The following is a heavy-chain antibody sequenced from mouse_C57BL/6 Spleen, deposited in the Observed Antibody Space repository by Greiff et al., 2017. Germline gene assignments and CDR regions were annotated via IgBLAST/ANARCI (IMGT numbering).Heavy chain of an antibody. Sequence: QVQLKQSGPGLVQPSQSLSITCTVSGFSLTSYGVHWVRQSPGKGLEWLGVIWSGGSTDYNAAFISRLSISKDNSKSQVFFKMNSLQADDTAIYYCARYYIWYFDVWGTGTTVTVSS. CDR1: GFSLTSYG. D-gene: IGHD2-12*01. CDR3: ARYYIWYFDV. CDR2: IWSGGST. V-gene: IGHV2-2*01. J-gene: IGHJ1*03.